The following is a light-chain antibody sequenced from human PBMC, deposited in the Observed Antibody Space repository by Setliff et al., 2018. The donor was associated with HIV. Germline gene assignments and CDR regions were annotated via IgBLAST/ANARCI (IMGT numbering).Light chain of an antibody. Sequence: QSALAQPRSVSGSPGQSVTISCTGTSSDVGDYNYVSWYQQHPGKAPKLMIHDVSKRPSGVPDRFSGSKSGNTASLTISGLQAEDEADYYCCSYAGSYTYVFGTGTKVTVL. J-gene: IGLJ1*01. V-gene: IGLV2-11*01. CDR1: SSDVGDYNY. CDR2: DVS. CDR3: CSYAGSYTYV.